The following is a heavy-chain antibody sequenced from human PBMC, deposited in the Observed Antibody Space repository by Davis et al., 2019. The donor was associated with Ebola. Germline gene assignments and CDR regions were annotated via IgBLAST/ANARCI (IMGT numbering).Heavy chain of an antibody. D-gene: IGHD3-10*01. CDR2: ISRSASSI. Sequence: GESLKISCAASGFTFSSYSMNWVRQAPGKGLEWVSYISRSASSIYYADSVKGRFTVSSDNAKNSLYLQMNSLSDEDTAVYYCARGDFGSGSYYADVWGQGTTVTVSS. J-gene: IGHJ6*02. CDR1: GFTFSSYS. CDR3: ARGDFGSGSYYADV. V-gene: IGHV3-48*02.